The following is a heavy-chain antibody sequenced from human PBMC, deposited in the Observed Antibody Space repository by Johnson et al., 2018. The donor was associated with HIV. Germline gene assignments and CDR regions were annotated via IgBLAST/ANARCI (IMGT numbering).Heavy chain of an antibody. D-gene: IGHD3-16*01. CDR3: ARGRLGDPFPGGLDI. V-gene: IGHV3-43*02. CDR1: GFTFDDYA. CDR2: ISWDGGST. J-gene: IGHJ3*02. Sequence: VQLVESGGGVVQPGGSLRLSCAASGFTFDDYAMHWVRQAPGKGLEWVSLISWDGGSTYYADSVKGRFTISRDNAKNSLYLQMNSLRAEDTALYYCARGRLGDPFPGGLDIWGQGTMVTVSS.